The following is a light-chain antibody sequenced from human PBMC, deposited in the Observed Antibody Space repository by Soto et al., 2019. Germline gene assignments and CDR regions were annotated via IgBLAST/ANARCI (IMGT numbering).Light chain of an antibody. CDR2: EVV. J-gene: IGLJ1*01. V-gene: IGLV2-8*01. Sequence: QSVLTQPPSASGSPGQSVTISCTGTRNDIGAYEFVSWYQHHPGKAPKLIIYEVVQRPSGVPDRFSGSKSGNTASLTVSGPQAADEADYYCKSYAGSNTYVFGTGTKVTVL. CDR1: RNDIGAYEF. CDR3: KSYAGSNTYV.